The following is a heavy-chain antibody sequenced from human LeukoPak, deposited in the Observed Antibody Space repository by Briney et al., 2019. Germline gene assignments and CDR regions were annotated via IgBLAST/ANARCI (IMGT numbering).Heavy chain of an antibody. CDR2: FYHSGNT. Sequence: PSETLSLTCTVSGYSISSGYYWGWIRQPPGKGLEWIGSFYHSGNTYYNPSLKSRVTISVDTSKNQFSLKLSSVTAADTAVYYCARAGSTAGDYWGQGTLVTVSS. V-gene: IGHV4-38-2*02. J-gene: IGHJ4*02. D-gene: IGHD5-18*01. CDR3: ARAGSTAGDY. CDR1: GYSISSGYY.